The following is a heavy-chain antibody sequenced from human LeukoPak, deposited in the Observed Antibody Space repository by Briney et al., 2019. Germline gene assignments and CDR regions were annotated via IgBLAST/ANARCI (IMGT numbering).Heavy chain of an antibody. J-gene: IGHJ6*02. Sequence: GGSLRLSCAASGFTFSGSAIHWVRQASGKGLEWVGRTRTKTDNYATAYAASVKGRFTISRDDSKNTAYLQMNSLKTEDTAVYYCTRIAAAGGYYYYGMDVWGQGTTVTVSS. V-gene: IGHV3-73*01. CDR1: GFTFSGSA. D-gene: IGHD6-13*01. CDR2: TRTKTDNYAT. CDR3: TRIAAAGGYYYYGMDV.